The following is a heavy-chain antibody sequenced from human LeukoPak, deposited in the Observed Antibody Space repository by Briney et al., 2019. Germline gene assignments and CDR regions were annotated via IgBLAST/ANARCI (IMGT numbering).Heavy chain of an antibody. V-gene: IGHV4-59*01. D-gene: IGHD3-22*01. Sequence: PSETLSLTCTVSGGSISSYYWSWIRQPPGKGLEWIGYIYYSGSTNYNPSLKSRVTISVDTFKNQFSLKLSSVTAADTAVYYCARSDSSGYSIDYWGQGTLVTVSS. J-gene: IGHJ4*02. CDR1: GGSISSYY. CDR3: ARSDSSGYSIDY. CDR2: IYYSGST.